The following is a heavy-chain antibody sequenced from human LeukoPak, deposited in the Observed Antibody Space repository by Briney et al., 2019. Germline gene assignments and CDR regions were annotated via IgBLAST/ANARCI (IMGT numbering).Heavy chain of an antibody. J-gene: IGHJ4*02. V-gene: IGHV4-59*01. CDR2: IHYSGST. CDR3: ARGSGSYTGDY. Sequence: SETLSLTCTVSGGSISTYYWSWIRQPPGKGLEWIAYIHYSGSTNYNPSLRSRVTISVDTSKNQFSLKLSSVTAADTAVYYCARGSGSYTGDYWGQGTLVTVSS. CDR1: GGSISTYY. D-gene: IGHD1-26*01.